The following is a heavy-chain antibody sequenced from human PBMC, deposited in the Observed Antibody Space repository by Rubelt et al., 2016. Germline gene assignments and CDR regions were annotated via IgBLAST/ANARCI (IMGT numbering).Heavy chain of an antibody. CDR1: DGSINNYY. D-gene: IGHD2-15*01. V-gene: IGHV4-59*01. J-gene: IGHJ5*02. CDR2: IYSRGST. CDR3: ARVVGCSGGSCYSLAWFDP. Sequence: GPGLVKPSETLSLTCKVSDGSINNYYWSWIRQPPGKGLEWIGHIYSRGSTNYNPSLKSRLTMSVDTSKNHFSLRLTAVTAADTAVYYCARVVGCSGGSCYSLAWFDPWGQGTLVTVSS.